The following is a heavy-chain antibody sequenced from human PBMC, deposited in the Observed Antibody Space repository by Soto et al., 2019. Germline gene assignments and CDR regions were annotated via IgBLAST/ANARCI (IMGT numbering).Heavy chain of an antibody. J-gene: IGHJ5*02. CDR2: IYPGGVNV. Sequence: QVQLVQSGAEVKKPGASVKVSCKAIGYSFTSHYMHWVRQAPGQGLEWMGTIYPGGVNVAYAQKFWGRLTXTXAXSXXQGYMELNSLRSEGTAVYYCARGQRSRDLVWWFDPWGPGTLVTVSS. D-gene: IGHD3-16*01. V-gene: IGHV1-46*01. CDR3: ARGQRSRDLVWWFDP. CDR1: GYSFTSHY.